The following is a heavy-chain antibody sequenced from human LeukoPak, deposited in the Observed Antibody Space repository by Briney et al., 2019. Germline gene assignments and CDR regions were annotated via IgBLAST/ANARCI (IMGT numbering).Heavy chain of an antibody. J-gene: IGHJ4*02. Sequence: GGSLRLSCAASGFTFSSYAMHWVRQAPGKGLEWVAVISYDGSNKYYADSVKGRFTISRDNAKNSVYLQMNSLRAEDTAVYYCARFRGYCSTTTCYPYYFDYWGQGTLVTVSS. D-gene: IGHD2-2*01. CDR1: GFTFSSYA. V-gene: IGHV3-30-3*01. CDR2: ISYDGSNK. CDR3: ARFRGYCSTTTCYPYYFDY.